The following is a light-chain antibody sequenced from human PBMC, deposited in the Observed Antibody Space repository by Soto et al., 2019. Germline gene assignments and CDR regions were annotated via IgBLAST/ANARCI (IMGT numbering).Light chain of an antibody. CDR3: SSYTSISPHVL. V-gene: IGLV2-14*01. Sequence: QSALTQPASVSGSPGQSITISCTGNSSDVGGYNYVSWYQQHPGKAPKLMIYDVGNRPSGVSNRFSCSKSGTTASLTISGLQAEDEADYYCSSYTSISPHVLFGGGTKVTVL. J-gene: IGLJ2*01. CDR2: DVG. CDR1: SSDVGGYNY.